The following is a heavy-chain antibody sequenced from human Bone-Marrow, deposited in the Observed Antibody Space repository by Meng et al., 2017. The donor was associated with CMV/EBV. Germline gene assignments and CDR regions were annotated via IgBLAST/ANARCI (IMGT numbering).Heavy chain of an antibody. J-gene: IGHJ4*02. V-gene: IGHV3-30*02. CDR1: GFTFSSYG. Sequence: GESLKISCAASGFTFSSYGMHWVRQVPGKGLEWVAFIRYDGSNKYYADSVKGRFTISRDNSKNTLYLQMNSLRAEDTAVYYCASVGRRYCSGGSCSHFDYWGQGTLVTVSS. CDR3: ASVGRRYCSGGSCSHFDY. CDR2: IRYDGSNK. D-gene: IGHD2-15*01.